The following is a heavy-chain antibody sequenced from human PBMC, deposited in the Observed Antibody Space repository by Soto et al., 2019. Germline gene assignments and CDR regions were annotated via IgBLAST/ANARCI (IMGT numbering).Heavy chain of an antibody. CDR3: ASNYPGSTVLKGYFDL. J-gene: IGHJ2*01. D-gene: IGHD2-2*01. CDR1: GGSISSGGYY. CDR2: IYYSGST. V-gene: IGHV4-31*03. Sequence: QVQLQESGPGLVKPSQTLSLTCTVSGGSISSGGYYWSWIRQHPGKGLEWIGYIYYSGSTYYNPSLKSRVTISVDTSKNQFSLKRSSVTAADTAVYYCASNYPGSTVLKGYFDLWGRGTLVTVSS.